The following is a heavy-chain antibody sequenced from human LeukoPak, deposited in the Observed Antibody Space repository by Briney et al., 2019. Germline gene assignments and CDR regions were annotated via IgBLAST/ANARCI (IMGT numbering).Heavy chain of an antibody. CDR1: GFTFSSYG. D-gene: IGHD3-10*01. CDR3: AAGLLCYGSGSYCSTDYFDY. J-gene: IGHJ4*02. CDR2: ISYDGSNK. V-gene: IGHV3-30*03. Sequence: GGSLRLSCAASGFTFSSYGMHWVRQAPGKGLEWVAVISYDGSNKYYADSVKGRFTISRDNFKNTLYLQMNSLRAEDTAVYYCAAGLLCYGSGSYCSTDYFDYWGQGTLVTVSS.